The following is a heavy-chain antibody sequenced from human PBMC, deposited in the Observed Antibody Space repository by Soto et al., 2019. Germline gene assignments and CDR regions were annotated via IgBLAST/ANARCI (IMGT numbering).Heavy chain of an antibody. CDR3: ARVSITMVRGVITPNWFDT. CDR1: GYSISSGYY. J-gene: IGHJ5*02. CDR2: IYHSGST. V-gene: IGHV4-38-2*01. D-gene: IGHD3-10*01. Sequence: PSETLSLTCAVSGYSISSGYYWGWIRQPPGKGLEWIGSIYHSGSTYYNPSLKSRVTISVDTSKNQFSLKLSSVTAADTAVYYCARVSITMVRGVITPNWFDTWGQGTLVTVSS.